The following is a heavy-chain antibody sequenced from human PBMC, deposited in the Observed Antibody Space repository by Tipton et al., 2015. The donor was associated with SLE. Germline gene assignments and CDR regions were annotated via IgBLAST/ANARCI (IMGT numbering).Heavy chain of an antibody. J-gene: IGHJ4*02. CDR1: GGSFSGYY. V-gene: IGHV4-34*01. D-gene: IGHD5-18*01. Sequence: TLSLTCAVYGGSFSGYYWSWIRQPPGKGLEWIGEINHSGSTNHNPSLKSRVTISVDTSKNQFSLKLSSVTAADTAVYYCASGGGHSHAGPEPEPVDYWGQGTLVTVSS. CDR3: ASGGGHSHAGPEPEPVDY. CDR2: INHSGST.